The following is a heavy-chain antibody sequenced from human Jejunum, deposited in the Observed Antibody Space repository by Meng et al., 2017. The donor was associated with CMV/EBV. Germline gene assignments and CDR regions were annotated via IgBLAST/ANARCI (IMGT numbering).Heavy chain of an antibody. V-gene: IGHV6-1*01. J-gene: IGHJ5*02. CDR1: GDRVSSNRAA. CDR2: TYYRSNWST. CDR3: VRSSTTGGFDP. Sequence: GDRVSSNRAAWNWLRQSPSRGLEWLGRTYYRSNWSTDYALSVKSRITISPDTSKNQVSLHLTSLTPEDTAMYYCVRSSTTGGFDPWGQGTLVTVSS. D-gene: IGHD7-27*01.